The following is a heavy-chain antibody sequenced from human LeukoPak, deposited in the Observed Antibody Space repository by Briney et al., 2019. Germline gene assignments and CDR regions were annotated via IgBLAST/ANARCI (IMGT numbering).Heavy chain of an antibody. CDR2: ISYDGSNK. CDR1: GFTFSNYP. CDR3: ARDGTSTDDY. V-gene: IGHV3-30-3*01. J-gene: IGHJ4*02. D-gene: IGHD2-2*01. Sequence: GRSLRLSCAASGFTFSNYPIHWVRQAPGKGLEWVALISYDGSNKYYADSVKGRFTISRDNSKNTLYLQMNSLRAEDTAVYYCARDGTSTDDYWGQGTLVTVSS.